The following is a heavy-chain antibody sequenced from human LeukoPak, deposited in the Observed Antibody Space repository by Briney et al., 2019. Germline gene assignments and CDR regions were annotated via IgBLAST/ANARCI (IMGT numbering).Heavy chain of an antibody. V-gene: IGHV4-4*07. CDR3: ARVPPLLWFGEFLFDY. J-gene: IGHJ4*02. D-gene: IGHD3-10*01. CDR1: GGSISSYY. CDR2: IYTSGST. Sequence: SETLSLTCTVSGGSISSYYWSWIRQPAGKGLEWIGRIYTSGSTNYNPSLKSRVTISVDTSKNQFSLKLSSVTAADTAVYYCARVPPLLWFGEFLFDYWGQGTLVTVSS.